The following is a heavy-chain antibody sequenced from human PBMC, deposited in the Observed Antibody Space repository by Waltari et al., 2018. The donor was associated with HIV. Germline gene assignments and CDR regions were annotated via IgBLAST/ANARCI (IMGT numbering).Heavy chain of an antibody. J-gene: IGHJ1*01. V-gene: IGHV4-59*01. Sequence: QVQLQESGPGLVKPSETLSLTCTVSGGSISIYYWSWIRQPPGKGLEWIGYIYYSGSTNYNPSLKSRVTISVDTSKNQFSLKLSSVTAADTAVYYCASRSIFGVVNPEPDYFQHWGQGTLVTVSS. CDR3: ASRSIFGVVNPEPDYFQH. D-gene: IGHD3-3*01. CDR2: IYYSGST. CDR1: GGSISIYY.